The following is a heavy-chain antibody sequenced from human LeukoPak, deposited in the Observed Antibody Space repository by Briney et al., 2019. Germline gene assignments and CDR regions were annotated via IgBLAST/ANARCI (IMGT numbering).Heavy chain of an antibody. CDR2: ISGYNGNT. V-gene: IGHV1-18*01. D-gene: IGHD5-18*01. J-gene: IGHJ4*02. CDR1: GYTFTNYG. CDR3: VRDHGYNYGFGDC. Sequence: ASVKVSCKASGYTFTNYGISWVRQAPGQGLKWMGWISGYNGNTNYAQEYQGRVTMTTDTSTSTAYMELRSLKSDDTAVYYCVRDHGYNYGFGDCWGQGTLVTVSS.